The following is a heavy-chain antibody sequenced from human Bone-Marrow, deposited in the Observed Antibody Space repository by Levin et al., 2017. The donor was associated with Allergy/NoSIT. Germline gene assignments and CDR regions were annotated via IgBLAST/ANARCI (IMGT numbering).Heavy chain of an antibody. CDR2: IGTAGDT. V-gene: IGHV3-13*01. CDR1: GFTFSSYD. J-gene: IGHJ6*02. Sequence: GESLKISCAASGFTFSSYDMHWVRQATGKGLEWVSAIGTAGDTYYPGSVKGRFTISRENAKNSLYLQMNSLRAGDTAVYYCARVWADYIVVVVYYYYGMDVWGQGTTVTVSS. D-gene: IGHD2-15*01. CDR3: ARVWADYIVVVVYYYYGMDV.